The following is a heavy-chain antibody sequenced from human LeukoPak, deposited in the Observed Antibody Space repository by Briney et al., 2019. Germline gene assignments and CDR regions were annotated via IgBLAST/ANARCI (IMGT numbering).Heavy chain of an antibody. CDR2: ISYDGSNK. CDR1: GFTFSSYA. Sequence: PGGSLRLSCTASGFTFSSYAMHWVRQAPGKGLEWVAVISYDGSNKYYADSVKGRFTISRDNSKNTLYLQMNSLRAEDTAVYYCARDPDLRGYSYGYLDYWGQGTLVTVSS. D-gene: IGHD5-18*01. J-gene: IGHJ4*02. V-gene: IGHV3-30-3*01. CDR3: ARDPDLRGYSYGYLDY.